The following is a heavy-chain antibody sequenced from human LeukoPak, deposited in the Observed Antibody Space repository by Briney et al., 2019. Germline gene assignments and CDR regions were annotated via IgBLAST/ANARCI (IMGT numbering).Heavy chain of an antibody. V-gene: IGHV1-18*01. CDR1: GYTFTSYG. CDR2: ISAYNGNT. J-gene: IGHJ3*02. Sequence: ASVKVSCKASGYTFTSYGISWVRQAPGQGLEWMGWISAYNGNTNYAQKLQGRVTMTTDTSTSTAYMELRSLRSDDTAVYYCARDSAMYYYDSSGYFFYDAFDIWGQGTMVTVSS. D-gene: IGHD3-22*01. CDR3: ARDSAMYYYDSSGYFFYDAFDI.